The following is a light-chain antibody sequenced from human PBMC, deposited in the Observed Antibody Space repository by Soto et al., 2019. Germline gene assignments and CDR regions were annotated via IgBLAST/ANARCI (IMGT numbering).Light chain of an antibody. CDR1: QSVRSSY. J-gene: IGKJ2*01. V-gene: IGKV3-20*01. CDR3: QQYGSSIYN. CDR2: GTS. Sequence: EIVLTQSPGTLSLSAGERATLSCRASQSVRSSYLAWYQQKPGQAPSLLIYGTSNRATGTPDRFSGSGSGTDFTLSISRPEPEDFAVYYCQQYGSSIYNFGQGTKLEIK.